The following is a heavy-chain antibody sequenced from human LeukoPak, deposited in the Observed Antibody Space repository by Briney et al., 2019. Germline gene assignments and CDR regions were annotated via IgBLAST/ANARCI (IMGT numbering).Heavy chain of an antibody. V-gene: IGHV1-18*01. J-gene: IGHJ6*03. CDR2: ISAYNGNT. Sequence: EPSVKVSCKASGYTFTSYGISWVPQAPGQGLEWMGWISAYNGNTNYAQKLQGRVTMTTDTSTSTAYMELRSLRSDDTAVYYCARDRDPLYYMDVWGKGTTVTVSS. CDR1: GYTFTSYG. D-gene: IGHD3-10*01. CDR3: ARDRDPLYYMDV.